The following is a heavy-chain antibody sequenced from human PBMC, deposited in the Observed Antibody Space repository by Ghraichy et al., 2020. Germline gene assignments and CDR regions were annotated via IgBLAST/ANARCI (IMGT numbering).Heavy chain of an antibody. D-gene: IGHD3-22*01. CDR2: IYYSGST. Sequence: SETLSLTCTVSGGSISSSSYYWGWIRQPPGKGLEWIGSIYYSGSTYYNPSLKSRVTISVDTSKNQFSLKLSSVTAADTAVYYCASWGYYYDSSGADYWGQGTLVTVSS. CDR1: GGSISSSSYY. CDR3: ASWGYYYDSSGADY. J-gene: IGHJ4*02. V-gene: IGHV4-39*01.